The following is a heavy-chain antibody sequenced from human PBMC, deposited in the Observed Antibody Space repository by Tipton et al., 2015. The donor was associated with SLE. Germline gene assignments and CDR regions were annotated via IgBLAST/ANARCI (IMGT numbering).Heavy chain of an antibody. Sequence: TLSLTCTVSGGSISSSSYYWGWIRQPPGKGLEWIGSIYYSGSTYYNPSLKSRVTISVDTSKNQFSLRLTSVTAADTAVYYCALQYDSTGYYWFWGQGTLVTVSS. V-gene: IGHV4-39*07. CDR2: IYYSGST. J-gene: IGHJ4*02. CDR3: ALQYDSTGYYWF. D-gene: IGHD3-22*01. CDR1: GGSISSSSYY.